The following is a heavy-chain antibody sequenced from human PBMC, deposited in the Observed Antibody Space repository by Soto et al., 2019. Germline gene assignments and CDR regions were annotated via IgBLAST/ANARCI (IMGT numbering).Heavy chain of an antibody. CDR3: THNWFFQ. Sequence: SGPTLVNPTQTLTLTCTFSGFSLNTRGENVGWVRQPPGRALECLALIFWNDDKLYSPSLKSRLTITTDTPKNQVVLTMTHMDPVDTATYYCTHNWFFQWGPGTLVTVSS. CDR1: GFSLNTRGEN. V-gene: IGHV2-5*01. J-gene: IGHJ4*02. CDR2: IFWNDDK. D-gene: IGHD3-9*01.